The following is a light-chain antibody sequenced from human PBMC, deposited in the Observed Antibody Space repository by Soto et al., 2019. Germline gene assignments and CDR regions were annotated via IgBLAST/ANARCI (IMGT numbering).Light chain of an antibody. Sequence: EIVMTQSPATLSVSPGERATLSCRASQSVSSNLAWYQQKPGQAPRLLIYGASTRATGIPARFSGSGSGTXXXXXXXXLQSEDFAVYYCQQYNNWPITFGQGTRLEIK. J-gene: IGKJ5*01. CDR2: GAS. V-gene: IGKV3-15*01. CDR3: QQYNNWPIT. CDR1: QSVSSN.